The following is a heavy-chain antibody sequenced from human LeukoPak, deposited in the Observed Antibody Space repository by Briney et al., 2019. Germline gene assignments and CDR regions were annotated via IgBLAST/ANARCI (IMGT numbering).Heavy chain of an antibody. CDR2: ISYDGSNK. Sequence: GRSLRLSCAASGFTFSSYGMHWVRQAPGKGLEWVAVISYDGSNKYYADSVKGRFTISRDNSKNTLYLQMNSLRAEDTAVYYCAKGYCSGGSCWNDAFDILGQGTMVTVSS. J-gene: IGHJ3*02. CDR1: GFTFSSYG. CDR3: AKGYCSGGSCWNDAFDI. V-gene: IGHV3-30*18. D-gene: IGHD2-15*01.